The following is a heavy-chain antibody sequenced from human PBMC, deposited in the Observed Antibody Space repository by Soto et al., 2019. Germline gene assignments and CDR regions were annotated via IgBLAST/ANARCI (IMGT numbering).Heavy chain of an antibody. CDR2: ASYDGSET. D-gene: IGHD3-10*01. Sequence: GSLRLSCTASGFDFRIYGIHLVLQAPGRGLEWVAAASYDGSETYYADSAKGRFTVSKEISKNTAFLQMNALRHEDTAVYFCVRDSGWPILNFDSWGQGTLVTVSS. J-gene: IGHJ4*02. CDR1: GFDFRIYG. V-gene: IGHV3-30*03. CDR3: VRDSGWPILNFDS.